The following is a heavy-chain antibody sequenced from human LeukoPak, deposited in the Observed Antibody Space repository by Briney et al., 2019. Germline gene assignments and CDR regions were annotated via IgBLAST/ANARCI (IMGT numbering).Heavy chain of an antibody. V-gene: IGHV4-59*01. Sequence: SETLSLTCSVSGASFGTNYWSWNRQAPGKGLEWIGYIYYSGGTNDNPSLKGRVTISADTSKNQFSLNLRSVTAADTAVYYCAKGHGSGTFYRGLFDSWGQGIPVTVSS. J-gene: IGHJ4*02. CDR2: IYYSGGT. CDR3: AKGHGSGTFYRGLFDS. D-gene: IGHD3-10*01. CDR1: GASFGTNY.